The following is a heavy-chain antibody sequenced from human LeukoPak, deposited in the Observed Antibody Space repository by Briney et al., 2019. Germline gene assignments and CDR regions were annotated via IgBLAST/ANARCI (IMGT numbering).Heavy chain of an antibody. CDR3: AKEWGSVDYYYYGMDV. Sequence: PGGSLRLSCAASGFTFSASWMNWVRQAPGRGLEWVSVISGSGGSTNYADSVKGRFTISRDNSKNTVYLQMNSLRAEDTAVYYCAKEWGSVDYYYYGMDVWGQGTTVTVSS. CDR2: ISGSGGST. CDR1: GFTFSASW. J-gene: IGHJ6*02. V-gene: IGHV3-23*01. D-gene: IGHD1-26*01.